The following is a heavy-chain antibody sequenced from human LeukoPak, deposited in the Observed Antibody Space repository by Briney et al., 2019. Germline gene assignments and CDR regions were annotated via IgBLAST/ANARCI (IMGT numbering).Heavy chain of an antibody. J-gene: IGHJ4*02. V-gene: IGHV1-69*04. CDR1: GGTFSSYA. CDR3: ARPTYSGSYGYDY. D-gene: IGHD1-26*01. CDR2: IIPILGIA. Sequence: SVTVSCKASGGTFSSYAISWVRQAPGQGLEWMGRIIPILGIANYAQKFQGRVTITADKSTSTAYMELSSLRSEDTAVYYCARPTYSGSYGYDYWGQGTLVTVSS.